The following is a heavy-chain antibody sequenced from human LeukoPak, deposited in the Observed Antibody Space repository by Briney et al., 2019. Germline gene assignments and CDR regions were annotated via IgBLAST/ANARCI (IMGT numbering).Heavy chain of an antibody. CDR1: GYSISSGYY. Sequence: SETLSLTCTVSGYSISSGYYWGWIRQPPGKGLEWIGSIYYSGSTYYNPSLKSRVTISVDTSKNQFSLKLSSVTAADTAVYYCARPRGVRFGIDYWGQGTLVTVSS. CDR3: ARPRGVRFGIDY. CDR2: IYYSGST. V-gene: IGHV4-38-2*02. D-gene: IGHD3-16*01. J-gene: IGHJ4*02.